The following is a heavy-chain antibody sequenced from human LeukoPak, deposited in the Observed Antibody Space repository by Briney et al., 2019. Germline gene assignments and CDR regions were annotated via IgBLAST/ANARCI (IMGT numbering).Heavy chain of an antibody. V-gene: IGHV3-23*01. D-gene: IGHD6-19*01. CDR2: ISGSGGST. Sequence: GGSLRLSCAASGFTFSNYAMGWVRQAPGKGLEWVSAISGSGGSTYYADSVKGRFTISRANSKNTLYLQMNSLRAEDTAVYYCAKGRPWLGNFDYWGQGTVVTVSS. CDR1: GFTFSNYA. J-gene: IGHJ4*02. CDR3: AKGRPWLGNFDY.